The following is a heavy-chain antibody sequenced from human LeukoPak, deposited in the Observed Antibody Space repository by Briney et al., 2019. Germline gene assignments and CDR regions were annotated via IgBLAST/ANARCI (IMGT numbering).Heavy chain of an antibody. CDR1: GFTFDDYA. CDR2: ISWNSGSI. J-gene: IGHJ3*02. V-gene: IGHV3-9*01. D-gene: IGHD3-22*01. CDR3: AKTAYYYDSSGAFDI. Sequence: PGGSLRLSCAASGFTFDDYAMHWVRQAPGKGLEWVSGISWNSGSIGYADSVKGRFTISRDNAKNSLYLQMNSLRAEDTALYYCAKTAYYYDSSGAFDIWGQGTMVTVSS.